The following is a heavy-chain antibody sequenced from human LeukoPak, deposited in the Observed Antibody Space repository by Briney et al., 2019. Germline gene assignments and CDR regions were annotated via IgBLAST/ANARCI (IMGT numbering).Heavy chain of an antibody. CDR3: ASAGGNDELDAFDL. J-gene: IGHJ3*01. D-gene: IGHD5-12*01. CDR2: IYYSGST. Sequence: SETLSLTCTVSGGSISSGDYYWSWIRQPPGKGLEWIGYIYYSGSTYYNPSLKSRVTMSRDTSKNKFSLKLRAVTPADTAVYYCASAGGNDELDAFDLWGQGTMVTVSS. V-gene: IGHV4-30-4*02. CDR1: GGSISSGDYY.